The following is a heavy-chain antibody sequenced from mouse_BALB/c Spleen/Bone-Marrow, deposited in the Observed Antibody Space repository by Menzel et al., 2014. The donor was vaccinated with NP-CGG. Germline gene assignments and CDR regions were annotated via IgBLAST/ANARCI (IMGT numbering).Heavy chain of an antibody. V-gene: IGHV1-77*01. J-gene: IGHJ4*01. CDR3: ARAASLDY. CDR2: IYPGSGNT. Sequence: VQLQQSGAELARPGASVKPSCKASGYTFTDYYVSWVKQRTGQGLEWIGEIYPGSGNTYYNEKFKGKATLTADRSSSTAYMQLSSLTSEDSAVYFCARAASLDYWGQGTSVTDSS. CDR1: GYTFTDYY.